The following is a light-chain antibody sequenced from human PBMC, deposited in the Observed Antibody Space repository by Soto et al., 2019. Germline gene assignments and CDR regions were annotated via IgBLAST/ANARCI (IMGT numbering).Light chain of an antibody. V-gene: IGLV1-51*01. CDR3: GTWDSSLSAVV. CDR2: DNN. Sequence: QAVVTQPPSVSAALGQTVTISCSGSSSNIGNNYVSWYQQLPGTAPKLLIYDNNKRPSGIPDRFSGSKSGTSATLGITGLQTGDEADYYCGTWDSSLSAVVFGGGTKLTVL. J-gene: IGLJ2*01. CDR1: SSNIGNNY.